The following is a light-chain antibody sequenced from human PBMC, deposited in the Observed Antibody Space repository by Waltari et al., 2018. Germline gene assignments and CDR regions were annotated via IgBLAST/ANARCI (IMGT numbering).Light chain of an antibody. CDR2: EAS. Sequence: QCALTQPASVSGSPGQSITISCPGTSRDVGSYNLVPWYQQHPGKAPKLMIYEASKRPSGVSNRFSGSKSGNTASLTISGLQAEDEADYYCSSYAGNCNLVVFGGGTKLTVL. J-gene: IGLJ2*01. V-gene: IGLV2-23*01. CDR3: SSYAGNCNLVV. CDR1: SRDVGSYNL.